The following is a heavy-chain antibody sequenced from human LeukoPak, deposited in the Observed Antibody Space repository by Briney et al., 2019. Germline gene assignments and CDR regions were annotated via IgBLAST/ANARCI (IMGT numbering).Heavy chain of an antibody. D-gene: IGHD3/OR15-3a*01. CDR1: GFTLSAYW. CDR3: ARDLNWLLFDY. V-gene: IGHV3-74*01. Sequence: AGGSLRLSCAASGFTLSAYWMHWVRQAPGKGLVWVSRVKYDGSTTAYADSVKGRFTISRDNTRNILYLEMNSLRVEDTAVYYCARDLNWLLFDYWGQGALVTVSS. J-gene: IGHJ4*02. CDR2: VKYDGSTT.